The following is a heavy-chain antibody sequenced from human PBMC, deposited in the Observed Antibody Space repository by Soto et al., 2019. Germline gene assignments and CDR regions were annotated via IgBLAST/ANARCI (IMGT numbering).Heavy chain of an antibody. D-gene: IGHD6-13*01. J-gene: IGHJ1*01. CDR1: GFTFSSYA. CDR2: ISGGGSTT. CDR3: ARDQAAGGTISRYFQD. V-gene: IGHV3-23*01. Sequence: GGSLRLSCEASGFTFSSYAMSWVRQAPGKGLEWVSGISGGGSTTYYADSVKGRFTISRDNSKNTPYLQLNSMRAEDTAVYYCARDQAAGGTISRYFQDWGQGTLVTVSS.